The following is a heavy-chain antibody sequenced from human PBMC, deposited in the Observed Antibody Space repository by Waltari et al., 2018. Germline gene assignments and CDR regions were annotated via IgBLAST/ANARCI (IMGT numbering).Heavy chain of an antibody. CDR2: IRHDGTYE. D-gene: IGHD3-10*01. V-gene: IGHV3-30*02. CDR3: ARLRTAVRGILTGWQPLGP. CDR1: RFTLGSYG. J-gene: IGHJ5*02. Sequence: QVQLAESGGGVVQPGGSLRLSCSTSRFTLGSYGMHWVRQAPGKGLEWVAFIRHDGTYEDYADSVKGRFTISRDNSKNTLYLQMNSLRVEDTAVYYCARLRTAVRGILTGWQPLGPWGLGTLVTVSS.